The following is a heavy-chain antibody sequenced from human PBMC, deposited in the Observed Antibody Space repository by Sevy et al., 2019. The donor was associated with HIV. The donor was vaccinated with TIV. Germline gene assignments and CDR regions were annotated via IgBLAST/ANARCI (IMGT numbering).Heavy chain of an antibody. V-gene: IGHV1-69*13. CDR3: ARVTMVVGGPDY. J-gene: IGHJ4*02. Sequence: ASVKVSCKASGGTFSSYAISWVRQAPGQGLEWMGGIIPILGTANYAQKFQGRVTITADESTSTAYMELSSLRSEDTAVYYCARVTMVVGGPDYWGQGTLVTVSS. CDR2: IIPILGTA. D-gene: IGHD3-16*01. CDR1: GGTFSSYA.